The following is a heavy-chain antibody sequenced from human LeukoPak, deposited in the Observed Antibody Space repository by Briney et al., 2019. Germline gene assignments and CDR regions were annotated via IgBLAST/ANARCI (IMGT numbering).Heavy chain of an antibody. Sequence: GGSLRLSCAASGFTFTSYWMHWVRQAPGKGLEWVSVIYSGGTTYYADSVKGRFTISRDNSKNTLYLQMNSLRAEDTAVYYCARGRRITIFGVIIDRYFDYWGQGTLVTVSS. CDR1: GFTFTSYW. V-gene: IGHV3-66*01. CDR3: ARGRRITIFGVIIDRYFDY. D-gene: IGHD3-3*01. CDR2: IYSGGTT. J-gene: IGHJ4*02.